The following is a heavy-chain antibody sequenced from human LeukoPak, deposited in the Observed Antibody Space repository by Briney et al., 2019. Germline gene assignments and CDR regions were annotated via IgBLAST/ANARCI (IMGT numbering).Heavy chain of an antibody. CDR3: AGIGVDAFDI. CDR1: GFTFSSYA. Sequence: SGGSLRLSCAASGFTFSSYAMSWVRQAPGKGLEWVSRLISSGATTYYADSVKGRFTISRDNSKNTVHLQMDSLRAEDTAVYYCAGIGVDAFDIWGQGTMVTVSS. CDR2: LISSGATT. D-gene: IGHD2/OR15-2a*01. J-gene: IGHJ3*02. V-gene: IGHV3-23*01.